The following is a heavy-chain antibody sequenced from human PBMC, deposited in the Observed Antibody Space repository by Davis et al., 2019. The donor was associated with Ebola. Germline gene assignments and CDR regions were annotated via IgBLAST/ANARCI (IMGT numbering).Heavy chain of an antibody. J-gene: IGHJ4*02. CDR2: ISGSGGST. CDR1: GFTFSSYA. Sequence: PGGSLRLSCAASGFTFSSYAMSWVRQAPGKGLEWVSAISGSGGSTYYADSVKGRFTISRDNSKNTLYLHMNSLRAEDTAVYYCANQDYGGNSGVDYWGQGTLVTVSS. CDR3: ANQDYGGNSGVDY. D-gene: IGHD4-23*01. V-gene: IGHV3-23*01.